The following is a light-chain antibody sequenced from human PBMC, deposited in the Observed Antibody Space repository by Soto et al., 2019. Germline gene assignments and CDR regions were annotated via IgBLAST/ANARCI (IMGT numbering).Light chain of an antibody. J-gene: IGLJ1*01. CDR1: NSDLGGYNY. CDR3: SSFTSSVTYV. Sequence: QSGLTQPASVSRSPGQSITISCSGTNSDLGGYNYVSWHQQHPGKAPKLMIYDVSNRPSGVSDRFSGSKSGNTASLTISGLQIEDEAEYYCSSFTSSVTYVFGTGTKFTVL. CDR2: DVS. V-gene: IGLV2-14*01.